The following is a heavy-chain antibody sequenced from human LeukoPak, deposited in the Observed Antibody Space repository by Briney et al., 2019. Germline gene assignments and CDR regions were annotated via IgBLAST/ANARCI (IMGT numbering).Heavy chain of an antibody. CDR2: IYYSGST. Sequence: SETLSLTCAVYGESFTIYYWTWIRQPPGKGLEWIGSIYYSGSTYYNPPLKSRVTISVDTSNNQFSLKLSSVTAADTAVYYCARQYFEYGGDFFDYWGQGTLVTVSS. CDR3: ARQYFEYGGDFFDY. V-gene: IGHV4-39*01. CDR1: GESFTIYY. J-gene: IGHJ4*02. D-gene: IGHD3-9*01.